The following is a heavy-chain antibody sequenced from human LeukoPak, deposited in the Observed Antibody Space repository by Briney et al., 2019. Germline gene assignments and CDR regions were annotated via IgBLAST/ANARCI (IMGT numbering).Heavy chain of an antibody. CDR2: IYHSGST. CDR1: GGSISSGGYY. J-gene: IGHJ3*02. CDR3: ARDVDYYDSSGHDAFDI. V-gene: IGHV4-30-2*01. Sequence: PSQTLSLTCTVAGGSISSGGYYWSWIRQPPGKGLEWIGYIYHSGSTYYNPSLKSRVTISVDRSKNQFSLKLSSVTAADTAVYYCARDVDYYDSSGHDAFDIWGQGTMVTVSS. D-gene: IGHD3-22*01.